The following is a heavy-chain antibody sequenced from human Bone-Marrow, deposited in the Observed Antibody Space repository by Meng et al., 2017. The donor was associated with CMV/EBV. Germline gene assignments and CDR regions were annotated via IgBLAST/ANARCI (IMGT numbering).Heavy chain of an antibody. J-gene: IGHJ6*02. CDR3: AKDRFMDV. Sequence: GESLKISCAASGFTFSSYAMHWVRQAPGKGLEWVAFIRYDGSNKYYADSVKGRFTISRDNSKNTLYLQMNSLRAEDTAVYYCAKDRFMDVWGQGTTVTVSS. D-gene: IGHD3-3*01. V-gene: IGHV3-30*02. CDR1: GFTFSSYA. CDR2: IRYDGSNK.